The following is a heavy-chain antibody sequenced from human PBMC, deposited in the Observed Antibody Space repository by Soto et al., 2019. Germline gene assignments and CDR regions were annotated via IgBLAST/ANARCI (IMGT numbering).Heavy chain of an antibody. CDR1: GCTFTSYG. CDR3: ARYGRARFLELLAVDY. V-gene: IGHV1-18*04. J-gene: IGHJ4*02. D-gene: IGHD3-3*01. CDR2: LTAYNANT. Sequence: GASVKVSCKAFGCTFTSYGMSWVGQAPVRRLEPMGWLTAYNANTNYAQKTQGRVTRTTDTSTSTAYMALRSLRSDDTAVYYCARYGRARFLELLAVDYWGQGTLVTVSS.